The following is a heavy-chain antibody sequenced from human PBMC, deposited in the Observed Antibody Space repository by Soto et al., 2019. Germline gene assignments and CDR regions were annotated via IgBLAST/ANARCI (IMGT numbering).Heavy chain of an antibody. CDR2: IYPNDADT. J-gene: IGHJ6*02. Sequence: GESLKISCKASGYSFTYYWIAWVRQRPGKDLEWMGIIYPNDADTRYNPSFQGQVTISADKSISTAYLQWTSLKTSDTAMYYCARVPSVVTPGNDYFGVDVWGQGTTVTVSS. V-gene: IGHV5-51*01. CDR1: GYSFTYYW. D-gene: IGHD2-2*01. CDR3: ARVPSVVTPGNDYFGVDV.